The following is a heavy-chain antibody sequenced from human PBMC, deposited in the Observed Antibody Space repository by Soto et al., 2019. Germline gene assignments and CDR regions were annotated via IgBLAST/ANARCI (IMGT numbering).Heavy chain of an antibody. D-gene: IGHD1-1*01. V-gene: IGHV4-30-2*05. CDR2: TYQSGSA. CDR3: ARELPQRQGRNMDV. Sequence: SETLSLTCTVSGGSISSGGYSWTWIRQSPGKGLEWIGYTYQSGSAYYNPSLESRVSMSVDTSKNQFSLNLSSVTAADTAVYYCARELPQRQGRNMDVWGQGTTVTVSS. CDR1: GGSISSGGYS. J-gene: IGHJ6*02.